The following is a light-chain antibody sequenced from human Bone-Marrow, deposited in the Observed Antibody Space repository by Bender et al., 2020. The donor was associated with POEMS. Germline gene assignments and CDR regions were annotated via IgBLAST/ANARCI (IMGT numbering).Light chain of an antibody. CDR2: DVD. J-gene: IGLJ2*01. CDR3: CSYAGDHTWI. V-gene: IGLV2-11*01. CDR1: NRDLGYFNF. Sequence: QSVLTQPRSVSGSPGQSVTVSCTGTNRDLGYFNFVSWYQQEPGKAPNVIIYDVDKRPSGVPDRFSGSKAGNTASLPISGLQAEDEADYHCCSYAGDHTWIFGGGTKVTV.